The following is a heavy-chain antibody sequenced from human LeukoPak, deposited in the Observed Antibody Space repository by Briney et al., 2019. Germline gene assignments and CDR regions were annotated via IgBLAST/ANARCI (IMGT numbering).Heavy chain of an antibody. Sequence: GGSLRLSCVASGFSLRKYSLNWVRQGPGKGREWVAHVSPTGTTHYADSVKGRFTISRDNVRNSLSLQMHSLRSGDTAVYFCATAPFGTSDYTDVWGRGTTVTVSS. CDR1: GFSLRKYS. V-gene: IGHV3-69-1*01. J-gene: IGHJ6*03. CDR3: ATAPFGTSDYTDV. CDR2: VSPTGTT. D-gene: IGHD3/OR15-3a*01.